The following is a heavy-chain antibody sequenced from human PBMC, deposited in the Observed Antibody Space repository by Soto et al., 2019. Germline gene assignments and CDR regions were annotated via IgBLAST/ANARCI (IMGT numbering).Heavy chain of an antibody. D-gene: IGHD5-12*01. CDR1: GLTFSNYA. CDR3: AKGAYSGYPRGWYFDL. Sequence: EEQLLESGGGLVQPGGSLRLSCAASGLTFSNYAMSWVRQAPGKGLEWVSAMSGSVDRTYYADSVKGRFTISRENSKNTLYLQMNSLRADDTAVYYCAKGAYSGYPRGWYFDLWGRGTLVTVSS. CDR2: MSGSVDRT. V-gene: IGHV3-23*01. J-gene: IGHJ2*01.